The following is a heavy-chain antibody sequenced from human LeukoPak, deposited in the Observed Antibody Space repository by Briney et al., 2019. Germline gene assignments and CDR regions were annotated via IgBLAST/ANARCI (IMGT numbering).Heavy chain of an antibody. CDR3: ARDTTRGYCSSTSCHTSNYFDY. CDR2: IKQDGSDK. Sequence: GGSLRLSCAASAYTFSSYWISWGRQAPGKGLEWVANIKQDGSDKYYVDSVKGRFTISRDNAKNSLYLQMNSLRAEDTAVYYSARDTTRGYCSSTSCHTSNYFDYWGRGTLVTVSS. J-gene: IGHJ4*02. V-gene: IGHV3-7*04. D-gene: IGHD2-2*02. CDR1: AYTFSSYW.